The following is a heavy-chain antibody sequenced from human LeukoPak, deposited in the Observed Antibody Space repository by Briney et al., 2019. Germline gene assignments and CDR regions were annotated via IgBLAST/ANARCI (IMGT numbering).Heavy chain of an antibody. V-gene: IGHV4-39*01. CDR2: IYDSGST. CDR1: GGSIRSSYYY. Sequence: SETLSLTCTVSGGSIRSSYYYWGWIRQPPGKGLEWIGSIYDSGSTYYNPSLKSRVTISVDISKNQFSLRLNSVTAADTALYYCARLQLVPGYYFDYWGQGTLVTVSS. J-gene: IGHJ4*02. CDR3: ARLQLVPGYYFDY. D-gene: IGHD1-1*01.